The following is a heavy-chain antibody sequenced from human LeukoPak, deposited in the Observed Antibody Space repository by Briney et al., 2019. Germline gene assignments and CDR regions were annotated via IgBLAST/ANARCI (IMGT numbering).Heavy chain of an antibody. V-gene: IGHV4-59*08. CDR3: ARHARIAAAGYDAFDI. CDR2: IYYSGST. D-gene: IGHD6-13*01. CDR1: GGSLSGYY. J-gene: IGHJ3*02. Sequence: SETLSLTCAVYGGSLSGYYWSWIRQPPGKGLEWIGYIYYSGSTNYNPSLKSRVTISVDTSKNQFSLKLSSVTAADTAVYYCARHARIAAAGYDAFDIWGQGTMVTVSS.